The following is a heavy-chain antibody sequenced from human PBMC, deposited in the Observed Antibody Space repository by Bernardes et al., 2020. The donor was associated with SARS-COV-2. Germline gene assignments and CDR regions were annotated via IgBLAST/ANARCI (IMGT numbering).Heavy chain of an antibody. CDR2: IHYSGSN. Sequence: SETLSLTCTVSGGSISSYYWSWVRQPPGKGLEWIGYIHYSGSNKNNPSLKSRVTLSVDTPKNQFSLKLSSVTAADTAVYYCAREAGHTNTHFDYWGQGTLVTVSS. CDR1: GGSISSYY. V-gene: IGHV4-59*01. J-gene: IGHJ4*02. D-gene: IGHD2-2*02. CDR3: AREAGHTNTHFDY.